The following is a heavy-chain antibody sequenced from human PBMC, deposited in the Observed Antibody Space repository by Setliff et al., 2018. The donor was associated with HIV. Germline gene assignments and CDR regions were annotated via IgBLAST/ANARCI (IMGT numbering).Heavy chain of an antibody. CDR3: ARDCTSTTCQRRYYYAMDV. CDR1: GDTFSSSA. CDR2: IIPAFFTT. Sequence: GASVKVSCKASGDTFSSSAISWVRQAPGQGLEWMGTIIPAFFTTHYAQKFQATVTITADESTNIAYMELSSLRSEDTAVYYCARDCTSTTCQRRYYYAMDVWGQGTTVTVSS. D-gene: IGHD2-2*01. V-gene: IGHV1-69*13. J-gene: IGHJ6*02.